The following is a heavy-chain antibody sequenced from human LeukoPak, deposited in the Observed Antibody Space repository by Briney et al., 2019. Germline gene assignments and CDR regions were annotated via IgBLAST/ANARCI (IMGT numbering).Heavy chain of an antibody. D-gene: IGHD3-22*01. Sequence: SETLSLTCTVSGGSISSRSYYWGWIRQPPGKGLEWIGSIYYSGSTYYNPSLKSRVTISVDTSKNQFSLKLSSVTAADTAVYYCARLNYYDSSGPLDYWGQGTLVTVSS. CDR2: IYYSGST. CDR3: ARLNYYDSSGPLDY. V-gene: IGHV4-39*01. CDR1: GGSISSRSYY. J-gene: IGHJ4*02.